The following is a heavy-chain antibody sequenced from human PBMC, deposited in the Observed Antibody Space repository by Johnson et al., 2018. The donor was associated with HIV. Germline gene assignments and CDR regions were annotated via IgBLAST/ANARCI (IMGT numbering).Heavy chain of an antibody. CDR1: GFTFSSYA. CDR2: ISYDGSSK. V-gene: IGHV3-30-3*01. D-gene: IGHD3-22*01. J-gene: IGHJ3*02. Sequence: QVQLVKSGGGVVQPGRSLRLSCAASGFTFSSYAMHWVRRAPGKGLEWVAIISYDGSSKYYADSVKGRFTISRDNSKNTLYLQMNSLRAEDTAVYHCARAHYSDSSGHWGTGAFDIWGQGTMVTVSS. CDR3: ARAHYSDSSGHWGTGAFDI.